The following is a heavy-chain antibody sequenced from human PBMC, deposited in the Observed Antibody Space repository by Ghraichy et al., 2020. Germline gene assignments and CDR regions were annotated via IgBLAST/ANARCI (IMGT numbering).Heavy chain of an antibody. CDR1: GFTVSSNY. Sequence: GGSPRLSCAASGFTVSSNYMSWVRQAPGKGLEWVSVIYSGGSTYYADSVKGRFTISRDNSKNTLYLQMNSLRAEDTAVYYCAREMVVTAISNWFDPWGQGTLVTVSS. J-gene: IGHJ5*02. CDR3: AREMVVTAISNWFDP. CDR2: IYSGGST. V-gene: IGHV3-53*01. D-gene: IGHD2-21*02.